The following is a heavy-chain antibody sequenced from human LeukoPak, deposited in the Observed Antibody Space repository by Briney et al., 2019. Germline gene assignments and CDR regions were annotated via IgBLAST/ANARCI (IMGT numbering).Heavy chain of an antibody. V-gene: IGHV3-23*01. J-gene: IGHJ4*02. CDR2: ISGSGGST. D-gene: IGHD3-10*01. CDR1: GFTFSSYA. Sequence: GGSLRLSCAASGFTFSSYAMSWVRQASGKGLEWVSAISGSGGSTYYADSVKGRFTISRDNSKNTLYLQMNSLRAEDTAVYYCATFGPEVVTPFEYWGQGTLVTVSS. CDR3: ATFGPEVVTPFEY.